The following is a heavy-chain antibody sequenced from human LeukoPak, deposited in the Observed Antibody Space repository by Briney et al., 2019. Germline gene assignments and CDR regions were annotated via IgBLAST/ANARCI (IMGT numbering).Heavy chain of an antibody. CDR1: GYTLTDNH. CDR3: ARELTGRIPGEY. Sequence: GASVKVSCKASGYTLTDNHLYWVRQAPGQGLECMGWIDPNSGVTNYAQKFQGRVTMTRDTSISTAYMELSSLTSDDTAVYYCARELTGRIPGEYWGQGTLVTVSS. CDR2: IDPNSGVT. J-gene: IGHJ4*02. V-gene: IGHV1-2*02.